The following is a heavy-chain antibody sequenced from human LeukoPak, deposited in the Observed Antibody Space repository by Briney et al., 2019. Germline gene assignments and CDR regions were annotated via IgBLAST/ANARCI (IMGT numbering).Heavy chain of an antibody. V-gene: IGHV3-74*01. CDR1: GFTFSNYW. D-gene: IGHD3-3*01. CDR3: ASITIFGVETLDY. CDR2: IHSDGSAT. Sequence: SGGSLRLSCAASGFTFSNYWMHWARQAPGKGLVWVSRIHSDGSATYYADSVKGRFTISRDNAKNSLYLQMNSLRAEDTAVYYCASITIFGVETLDYWGQGTLVTVSS. J-gene: IGHJ4*02.